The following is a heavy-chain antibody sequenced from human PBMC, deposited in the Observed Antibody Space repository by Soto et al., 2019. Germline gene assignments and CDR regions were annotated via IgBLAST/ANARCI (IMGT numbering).Heavy chain of an antibody. CDR2: INAYNGNT. D-gene: IGHD2-15*01. J-gene: IGHJ6*02. Sequence: HVQLVQSGAEVKKPGASVKVSCKASGYTFTSYDISWVRQAPGHGLVWMGWINAYNGNTNYVQKLPSRFTLTADTSTSTAYMELRSRRSDDPAVYYCARIYCSGGSCYSGIYYGMDVWGQGTTVTVSS. CDR1: GYTFTSYD. CDR3: ARIYCSGGSCYSGIYYGMDV. V-gene: IGHV1-18*01.